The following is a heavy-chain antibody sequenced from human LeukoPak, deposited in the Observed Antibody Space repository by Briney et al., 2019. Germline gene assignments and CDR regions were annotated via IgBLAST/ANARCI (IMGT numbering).Heavy chain of an antibody. CDR2: IYHSGST. J-gene: IGHJ4*02. Sequence: SETLSLTCTVSGYSISSGYYWGWIRQPPGKGPEWIGSIYHSGSTYYNPSLKSRVTISVDTSKNQFSLKLSSVTAADTAVYYCARDLSRDGYTPIDYWGQGTLVTVSS. CDR1: GYSISSGYY. V-gene: IGHV4-38-2*02. CDR3: ARDLSRDGYTPIDY. D-gene: IGHD5-24*01.